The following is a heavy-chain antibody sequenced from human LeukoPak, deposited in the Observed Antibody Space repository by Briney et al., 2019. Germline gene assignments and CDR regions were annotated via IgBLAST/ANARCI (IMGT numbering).Heavy chain of an antibody. Sequence: PGGSLRLSCAASGFTFSSYSMSWVRQAPGKGLEWVSSISSSSSYIYYADSVKGRFTISRDNAKNSLYLQMNSLRAEDTAVYYCARDPGDGPYGDPDADYYYYYMDVWGKGTTVTVSS. CDR2: ISSSSSYI. CDR3: ARDPGDGPYGDPDADYYYYYMDV. D-gene: IGHD4-17*01. V-gene: IGHV3-21*01. J-gene: IGHJ6*03. CDR1: GFTFSSYS.